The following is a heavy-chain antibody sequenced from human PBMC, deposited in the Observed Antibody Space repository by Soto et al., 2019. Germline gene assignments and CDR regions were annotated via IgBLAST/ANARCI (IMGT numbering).Heavy chain of an antibody. CDR1: GYTFTSYD. CDR3: ASRGYSSSWYYYYYYGMDV. D-gene: IGHD6-13*01. J-gene: IGHJ6*02. CDR2: MNPNSGNT. Sequence: QVQLVQSGAEVKKPGASVKVSCKASGYTFTSYDINWVRQATGQGLEWMGWMNPNSGNTGYAQKFQGRVTMTRNTSISTAYMELSSLRSEDTAVYYCASRGYSSSWYYYYYYGMDVWGQGTTVTVSS. V-gene: IGHV1-8*01.